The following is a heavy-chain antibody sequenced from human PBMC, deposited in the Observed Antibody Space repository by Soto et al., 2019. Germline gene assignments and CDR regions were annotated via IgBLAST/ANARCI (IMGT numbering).Heavy chain of an antibody. D-gene: IGHD3-10*01. V-gene: IGHV4-31*03. CDR2: IYYSGST. CDR3: ATRTDYYYGSGSLGGMDV. J-gene: IGHJ6*02. CDR1: GGSISSGSYY. Sequence: QVQLQESGPGLVKPSQTLSLTCTVSGGSISSGSYYWSWIRQLPGKGLEWIGYIYYSGSTYYNPYLKSRVTISVDTSKNPFSLKLNSVTAAETAVYYCATRTDYYYGSGSLGGMDVWGQGTTVTVSS.